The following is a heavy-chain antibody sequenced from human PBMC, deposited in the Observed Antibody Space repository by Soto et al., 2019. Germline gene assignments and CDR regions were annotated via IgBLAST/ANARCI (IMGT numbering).Heavy chain of an antibody. D-gene: IGHD2-2*01. CDR3: ATDKSSSPFDY. J-gene: IGHJ4*02. Sequence: GGSLRLSCAASGFIFSNYVMSWVRQAPGKGLEWVSSISDSGGTSYYADSVKGRFTISRDNSKNTLSLQMNSLRAEDTAMYYCATDKSSSPFDYWGPGTLVTVSS. CDR1: GFIFSNYV. CDR2: ISDSGGTS. V-gene: IGHV3-23*01.